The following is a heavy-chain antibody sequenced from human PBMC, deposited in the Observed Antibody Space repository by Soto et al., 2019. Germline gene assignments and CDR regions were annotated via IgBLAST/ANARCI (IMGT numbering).Heavy chain of an antibody. D-gene: IGHD6-13*01. J-gene: IGHJ4*02. V-gene: IGHV4-59*12. Sequence: SETLSLTCTVSGASISSYYWSWIRQPPGKGLEWIAYIYYGGSTNYDPSLKSRVTISVDTSKNQFSLKLSSVTAADTAVYYCARTGDIAAAGLDYWGQGTLVTVSS. CDR2: IYYGGST. CDR1: GASISSYY. CDR3: ARTGDIAAAGLDY.